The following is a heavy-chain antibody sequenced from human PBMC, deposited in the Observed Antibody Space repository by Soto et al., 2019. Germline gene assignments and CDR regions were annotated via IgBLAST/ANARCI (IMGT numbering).Heavy chain of an antibody. V-gene: IGHV5-51*01. CDR2: INPADSDT. CDR3: ERHLDSSGQNYYYYYGIDV. J-gene: IGHJ6*02. CDR1: GYSFTSYW. Sequence: GESLKISCKGSGYSFTSYWIGWVRQMPGKGLEWMGIINPADSDTRYSPSFQGQVTISADKSINTAYLQWSSLKASDTAMYYCERHLDSSGQNYYYYYGIDVWGQGTTVTVSS. D-gene: IGHD6-19*01.